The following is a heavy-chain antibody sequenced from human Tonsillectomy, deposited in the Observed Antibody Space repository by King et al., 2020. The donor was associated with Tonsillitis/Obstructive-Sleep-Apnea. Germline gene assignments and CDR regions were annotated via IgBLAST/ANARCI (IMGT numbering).Heavy chain of an antibody. V-gene: IGHV4-39*01. J-gene: IGHJ3*02. Sequence: MQLQESGPGLVKPSETLSLTCTVSGGSISSSSYYWGWIRQPPGKGLEWIGSIYYIGNTYYNPSLKSRVLISVDTSKNQFSLKLSSVTAADTAVYYCARGVYSGYDRGAFDIWGQGTMVTVSS. CDR2: IYYIGNT. CDR3: ARGVYSGYDRGAFDI. CDR1: GGSISSSSYY. D-gene: IGHD5-12*01.